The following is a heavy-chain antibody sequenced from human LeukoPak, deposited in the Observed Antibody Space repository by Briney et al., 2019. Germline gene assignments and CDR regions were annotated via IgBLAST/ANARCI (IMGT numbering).Heavy chain of an antibody. CDR2: IIPIFGTA. Sequence: ASVKVSCKASGGTFSSYAISWVRQAPGQGLEWMGGIIPIFGTANYAQKFQGRVTITADESTSTAYMELSSLRSEDTAVYYCAKGGPSYPYFYGMDVWGQGITVTVSS. V-gene: IGHV1-69*13. J-gene: IGHJ6*02. D-gene: IGHD3-10*01. CDR1: GGTFSSYA. CDR3: AKGGPSYPYFYGMDV.